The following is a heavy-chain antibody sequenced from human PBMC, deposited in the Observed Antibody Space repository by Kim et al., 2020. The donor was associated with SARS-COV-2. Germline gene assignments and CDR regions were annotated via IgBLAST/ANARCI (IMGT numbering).Heavy chain of an antibody. CDR3: ARGVPGY. CDR1: GGSFSGYQ. CDR2: INDSGST. J-gene: IGHJ4*02. V-gene: IGHV4-34*01. Sequence: SETLSLTCAVYGGSFSGYQWSWFRQSPGKGLEWIGQINDSGSTNYNPSLKSRVTISVDTSKNQFSLKLTSVTAADTAVYYCARGVPGYWGQGTLVTVSS.